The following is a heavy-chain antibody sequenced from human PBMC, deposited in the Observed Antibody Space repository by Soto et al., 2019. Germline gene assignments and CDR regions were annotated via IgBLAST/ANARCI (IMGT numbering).Heavy chain of an antibody. CDR3: AKTYSSGRGAFDV. CDR1: GFTFSSYS. D-gene: IGHD6-19*01. V-gene: IGHV3-48*01. Sequence: PGGSLRLSCAASGFTFSSYSMNWVRQAPGKRLEWVSYISSGSSTIYYADSVKGRFTISRDNAQNSLYLQMNSLRAEDTAVYYCAKTYSSGRGAFDVWGQGTMVTVSS. CDR2: ISSGSSTI. J-gene: IGHJ3*01.